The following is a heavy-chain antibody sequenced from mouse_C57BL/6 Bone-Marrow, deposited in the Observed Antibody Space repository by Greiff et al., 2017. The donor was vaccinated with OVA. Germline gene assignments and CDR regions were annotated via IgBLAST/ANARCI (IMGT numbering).Heavy chain of an antibody. D-gene: IGHD1-1*01. V-gene: IGHV1-81*01. J-gene: IGHJ1*03. CDR3: AREVTTVVVPV. CDR1: GYTFTSYG. Sequence: VQLQQSGAELARPGASVKLSCKASGYTFTSYGISWVKQRTGQGLEWIGEIYPRSGNTYYNEKFKGKATLTADKSSSTAYMELRSLTSEDSAVEFCAREVTTVVVPVWGTGTTVTVSS. CDR2: IYPRSGNT.